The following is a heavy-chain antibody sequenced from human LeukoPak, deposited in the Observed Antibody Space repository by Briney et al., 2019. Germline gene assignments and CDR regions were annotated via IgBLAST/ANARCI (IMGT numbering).Heavy chain of an antibody. CDR3: ARDAYDILTGTNWFDP. V-gene: IGHV3-53*01. D-gene: IGHD3-9*01. Sequence: GGSLRLSCVASGFTVSSNYMSWVRQAPGKGLEWVSVIYSGGSAYYADSVKGRFTISRDNSKNTLYLQMNSLRAEDTAVYYCARDAYDILTGTNWFDPWGQGTLVTVSS. CDR2: IYSGGSA. CDR1: GFTVSSNY. J-gene: IGHJ5*02.